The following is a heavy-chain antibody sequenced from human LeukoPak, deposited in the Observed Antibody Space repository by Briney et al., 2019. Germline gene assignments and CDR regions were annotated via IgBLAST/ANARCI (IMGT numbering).Heavy chain of an antibody. CDR3: ARVPGPSSMVRGAPDY. J-gene: IGHJ4*02. CDR1: GYTFTGYY. D-gene: IGHD3-10*01. Sequence: ASVKVSCKASGYTFTGYYMHWVRQAPGQGLEWMGWINPNSGGTNYAQKFQGRVTMTRDTSISTAYMELSRLRSDDTAVYYCARVPGPSSMVRGAPDYWGQGTLVTVSS. V-gene: IGHV1-2*02. CDR2: INPNSGGT.